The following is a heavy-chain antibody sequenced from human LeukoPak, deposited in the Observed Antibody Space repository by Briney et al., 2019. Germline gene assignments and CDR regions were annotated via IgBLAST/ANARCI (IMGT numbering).Heavy chain of an antibody. Sequence: PSQTLSLPYNVCGGDLRGTRHFWRWLRQPAGKGLEWIGRIYYDGSANYSPSFKSRATILVDTSKNQFSLRLTSVTAADTAVYYCARDSPPRWFDPWGQGALVTVAS. J-gene: IGHJ5*02. V-gene: IGHV4-61*02. CDR1: GGDLRGTRHF. CDR3: ARDSPPRWFDP. CDR2: IYYDGSA.